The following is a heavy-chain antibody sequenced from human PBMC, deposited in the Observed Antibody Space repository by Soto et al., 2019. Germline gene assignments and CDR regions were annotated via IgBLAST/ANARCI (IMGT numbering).Heavy chain of an antibody. J-gene: IGHJ5*02. Sequence: ASVKVSCKASGYTFTSYAMHWVRQAPGKRLEWMGWINAGNGNTKYSQKFQGRVTITRDTSASTAYMELSSLRSEDTAVYYCARGPIVVVVAASNWFDPWGQGTLVTVSS. CDR2: INAGNGNT. D-gene: IGHD2-15*01. CDR3: ARGPIVVVVAASNWFDP. V-gene: IGHV1-3*01. CDR1: GYTFTSYA.